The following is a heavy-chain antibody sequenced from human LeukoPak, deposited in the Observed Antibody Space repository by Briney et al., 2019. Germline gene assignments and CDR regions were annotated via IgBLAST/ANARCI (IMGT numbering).Heavy chain of an antibody. Sequence: SVKVSCKASGGTFSSYAISWVRQAPGQGLGWMRGIIPIFGTANYAQKFQGRVTITTDESTSTAYMELSSLRSEDTAVYYCARSYSSSWDYYYYMDVWGKGTTVTVSS. CDR1: GGTFSSYA. CDR3: ARSYSSSWDYYYYMDV. CDR2: IIPIFGTA. D-gene: IGHD6-13*01. J-gene: IGHJ6*03. V-gene: IGHV1-69*05.